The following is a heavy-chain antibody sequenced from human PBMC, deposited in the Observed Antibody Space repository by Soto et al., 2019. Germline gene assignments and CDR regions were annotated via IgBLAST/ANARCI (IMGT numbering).Heavy chain of an antibody. Sequence: EVQLVESGGGLVKPGGSLRLSCAASGFTFSSYSMNWVRQAPGKGLEWVSSISSSSSYIYYADSVKGRFTISRDNAKNSLYLQMNSLRAEDTAVYYFARYSAIGVYYYYYYGMDVWGQGTTVTGSS. CDR3: ARYSAIGVYYYYYYGMDV. CDR2: ISSSSSYI. D-gene: IGHD1-26*01. CDR1: GFTFSSYS. J-gene: IGHJ6*02. V-gene: IGHV3-21*01.